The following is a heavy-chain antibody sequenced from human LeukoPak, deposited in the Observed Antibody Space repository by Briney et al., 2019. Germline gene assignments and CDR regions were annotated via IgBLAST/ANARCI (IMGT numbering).Heavy chain of an antibody. CDR3: ARPTHQWLVSASIPFFDY. J-gene: IGHJ4*02. Sequence: GGSLRLSCSASGFTFSSSWMSWVRQAPGKGLEWVANIKQDGNEKYYVDSVKGRFTISRDNAKNSLYLQMNSLRAEDTAVYYCARPTHQWLVSASIPFFDYWGQGTLVTVSS. D-gene: IGHD6-19*01. CDR1: GFTFSSSW. V-gene: IGHV3-7*01. CDR2: IKQDGNEK.